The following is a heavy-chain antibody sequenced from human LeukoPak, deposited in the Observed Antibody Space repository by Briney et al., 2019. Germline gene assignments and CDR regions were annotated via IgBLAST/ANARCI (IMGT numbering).Heavy chain of an antibody. V-gene: IGHV4-31*03. J-gene: IGHJ4*02. Sequence: SQTLSLTCTVSGGSISSGGYYWSWIRQHPGKGLEWIGYIYYNGSTYYNPSLKSRVTISVDTSKNQFSLKLSSVTAADTAVYYCARVYGSGSYYNVDYWGQGTLVTVPS. D-gene: IGHD3-10*01. CDR1: GGSISSGGYY. CDR2: IYYNGST. CDR3: ARVYGSGSYYNVDY.